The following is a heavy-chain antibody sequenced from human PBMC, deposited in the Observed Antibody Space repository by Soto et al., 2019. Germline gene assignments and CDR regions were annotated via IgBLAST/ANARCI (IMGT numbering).Heavy chain of an antibody. CDR3: ARGGMGKSYWTFEY. Sequence: QAQLVQSGADVKKPGASARVSCKASGFTFSNYGVNWVRQAPGQGLEWMGYITTYNNNPHYAQKFLGRVTPAADTSTSTAFLDVRSLRSDDTAIYYCARGGMGKSYWTFEYWGQGTLVTVSS. CDR2: ITTYNNNP. CDR1: GFTFSNYG. J-gene: IGHJ4*02. D-gene: IGHD1-26*01. V-gene: IGHV1-18*01.